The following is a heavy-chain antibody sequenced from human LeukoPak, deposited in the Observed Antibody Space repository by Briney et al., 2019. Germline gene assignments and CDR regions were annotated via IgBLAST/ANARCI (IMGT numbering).Heavy chain of an antibody. D-gene: IGHD3-9*01. V-gene: IGHV3-9*01. CDR1: GFTFDDYA. Sequence: GGSLRLSCAASGFTFDDYAMHWVRQAPGKGLEWVSGISWNSGRIGYADSVKGRFTISRDNAKNSLYLQMNSLRAEDTAVYYCARQRGDILTGYYMPRGFDYWGQGTLVTVSS. CDR2: ISWNSGRI. J-gene: IGHJ4*02. CDR3: ARQRGDILTGYYMPRGFDY.